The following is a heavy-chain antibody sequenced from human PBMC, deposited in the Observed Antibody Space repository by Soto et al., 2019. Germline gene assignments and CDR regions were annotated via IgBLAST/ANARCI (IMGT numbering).Heavy chain of an antibody. Sequence: SETLSLTCAVYGGSFSGYYWSWIRQPPGKGLEWIGYIYYSGSTNYNPSLKSRVTISVDTSKNQFSLKLSSVTAEDTAVYYCARAVAVPADFDYWGQGTLVTVSS. CDR3: ARAVAVPADFDY. J-gene: IGHJ4*02. CDR2: IYYSGST. V-gene: IGHV4-59*01. D-gene: IGHD6-19*01. CDR1: GGSFSGYY.